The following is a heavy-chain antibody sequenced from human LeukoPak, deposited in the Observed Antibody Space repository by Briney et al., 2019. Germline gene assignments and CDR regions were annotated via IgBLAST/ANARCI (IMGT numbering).Heavy chain of an antibody. CDR2: MYYSGST. CDR3: ARVTYYYDSSGYYYYYYYMDV. D-gene: IGHD3-22*01. V-gene: IGHV4-59*01. CDR1: GGSISTYY. J-gene: IGHJ6*03. Sequence: SETLSLTCTVSGGSISTYYWSWIRQPPGKGLEWIGYMYYSGSTNYNPSLKSRVTISIDTSKNQFSLKLTSVTAADTAVYYCARVTYYYDSSGYYYYYYYMDVWGKGTTVTVSS.